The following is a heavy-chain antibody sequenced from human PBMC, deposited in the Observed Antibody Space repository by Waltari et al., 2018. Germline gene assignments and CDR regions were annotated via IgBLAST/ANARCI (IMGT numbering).Heavy chain of an antibody. Sequence: EVQLVESGGGVVQPGGSLRLSCAASGFTFSSYWMSWVRQAPGKGLEWVANIKQDGSEKYYVDSVKGRFTISRDNAKNSLYLQMNSLRAEDTAVYYCATSPYDSSGYYFDYWGQGTLITVSS. CDR3: ATSPYDSSGYYFDY. V-gene: IGHV3-7*01. CDR2: IKQDGSEK. J-gene: IGHJ4*02. D-gene: IGHD3-22*01. CDR1: GFTFSSYW.